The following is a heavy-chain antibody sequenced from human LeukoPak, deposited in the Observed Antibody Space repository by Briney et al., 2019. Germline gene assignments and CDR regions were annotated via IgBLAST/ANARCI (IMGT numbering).Heavy chain of an antibody. CDR3: ARGPVQVSPITYCSGGSCYPIGYYYYGMDV. CDR1: GGSFSGYY. D-gene: IGHD2-15*01. Sequence: SETLSLTCAVYGGSFSGYYWSWIRQPPGKGLEWLGEINHSGSTNYNPSLKSRVTISVDTSKNQFSLKLSSVTAADTAVYYCARGPVQVSPITYCSGGSCYPIGYYYYGMDVWGQGTTVTVSS. CDR2: INHSGST. J-gene: IGHJ6*02. V-gene: IGHV4-34*01.